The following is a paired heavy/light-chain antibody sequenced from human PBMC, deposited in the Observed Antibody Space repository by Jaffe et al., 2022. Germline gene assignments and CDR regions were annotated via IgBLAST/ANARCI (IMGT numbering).Heavy chain of an antibody. Sequence: EVQLVESGGGLVQPGGSLRLSCAGSGFSFSRYWMDWVRQAPGKGLEWVSRINSDGSSTSYADSVKGRFTISRDNAKNTLYVQMNSLRVEDTAVYYCARGYCSSTNCYAGLLDYWGQGTLVTVSS. CDR3: ARGYCSSTNCYAGLLDY. D-gene: IGHD2-2*01. CDR2: INSDGSST. V-gene: IGHV3-74*01. J-gene: IGHJ4*02. CDR1: GFSFSRYW.
Light chain of an antibody. CDR2: WAS. V-gene: IGKV4-1*01. J-gene: IGKJ2*01. Sequence: DIVMTQSPDSLAVSLGERATINCKSSQSVFYSSNDKNYLAWYQQKPGQPPTLLIYWASTRESGVPDRFSGSGSGTDFTLTISSLQPEDVAVYYCQQYYSTPPYTFGQGTKLEIK. CDR3: QQYYSTPPYT. CDR1: QSVFYSSNDKNY.